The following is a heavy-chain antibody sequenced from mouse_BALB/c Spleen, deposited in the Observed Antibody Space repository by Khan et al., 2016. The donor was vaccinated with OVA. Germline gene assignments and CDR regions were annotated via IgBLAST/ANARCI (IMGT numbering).Heavy chain of an antibody. CDR3: ARSFHYGSSTWFAY. V-gene: IGHV1-69*02. J-gene: IGHJ3*01. CDR1: GYPLTSYW. D-gene: IGHD1-1*01. CDR2: IDPSDSYT. Sequence: QVRLQQSGAELVKPGASVKLSCKASGYPLTSYWLHWVKQRPGQGLEWIGEIDPSDSYTNYNQKFKGKATLTVDKSSSTTYMQLSSLTSEDSAVYYCARSFHYGSSTWFAYWDQGTLVTVSA.